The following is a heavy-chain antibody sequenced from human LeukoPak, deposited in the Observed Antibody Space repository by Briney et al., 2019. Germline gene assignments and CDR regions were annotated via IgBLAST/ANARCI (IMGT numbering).Heavy chain of an antibody. J-gene: IGHJ3*02. CDR1: GGSISSSSYY. D-gene: IGHD3-16*01. V-gene: IGHV4-39*01. CDR2: ISYSGSP. Sequence: SETLSLTCTVSGGSISSSSYYWGWIRQPPGKGLEWTGSISYSGSPYYSPSLKSQVTISLDTSKNQFSLRLTSVTAADTAVFYCARRNLGLAAFDIWGQGTMVSVSS. CDR3: ARRNLGLAAFDI.